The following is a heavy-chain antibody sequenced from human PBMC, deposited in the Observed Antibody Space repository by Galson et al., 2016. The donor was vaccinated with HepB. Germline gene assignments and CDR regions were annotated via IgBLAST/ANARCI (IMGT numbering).Heavy chain of an antibody. CDR2: IYYSGST. V-gene: IGHV4-31*03. Sequence: TLSLTCTVSGGSISSGGYYWSWIRQHPGKGLEWLGYIYYSGSTYYNPSLKSRVTISVDTSKNQFPLQLSSVTAADTAVYYCAREPAYCSSNSCYFGYYYGMDVWGQGTTVTVSS. D-gene: IGHD2-2*01. CDR1: GGSISSGGYY. CDR3: AREPAYCSSNSCYFGYYYGMDV. J-gene: IGHJ6*02.